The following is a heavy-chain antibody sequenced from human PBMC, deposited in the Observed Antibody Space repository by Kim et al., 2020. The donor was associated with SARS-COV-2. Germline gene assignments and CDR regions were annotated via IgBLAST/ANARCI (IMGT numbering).Heavy chain of an antibody. CDR2: IYYSGST. D-gene: IGHD3-22*01. Sequence: SETLSLTCTVSGGSISSYYWSWIRQPPGKGLEWIGYIYYSGSTNYNPSLKSRVTISVDTSKNQFSLKLSSVTAADTAVYYCARLDSSGYYMYFDYWGQGTLVTVSS. CDR3: ARLDSSGYYMYFDY. CDR1: GGSISSYY. J-gene: IGHJ4*02. V-gene: IGHV4-59*01.